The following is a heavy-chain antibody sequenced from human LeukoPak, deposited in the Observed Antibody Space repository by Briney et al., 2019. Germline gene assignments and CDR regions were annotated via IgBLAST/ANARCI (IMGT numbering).Heavy chain of an antibody. J-gene: IGHJ4*02. D-gene: IGHD3-22*01. CDR2: ISGSGGNT. CDR1: GFTFSSYA. Sequence: PGGSLRLSCAASGFTFSSYAMSWVRQAPGKGLEWVPGISGSGGNTYYADSVKGRFTISRDSSRNTLYLQMNSLRAEDTALYYCAKLRDTTGYSPVDYWGQGTLVTVSS. CDR3: AKLRDTTGYSPVDY. V-gene: IGHV3-23*01.